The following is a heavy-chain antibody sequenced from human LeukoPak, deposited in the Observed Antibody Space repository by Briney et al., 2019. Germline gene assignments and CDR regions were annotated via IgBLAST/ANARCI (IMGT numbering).Heavy chain of an antibody. V-gene: IGHV7-4-1*02. Sequence: ASVKVSCKASGYTFTSYAMNWVRQAPGQGLEWMGWINTNTGNPTYAQGFTGRFVFSLDTSVSTAYLQISSLKAEDTAVYYCAREGNDCCGWSCFSVPFEPWGQGTLVTGFS. CDR2: INTNTGNP. D-gene: IGHD2-15*01. CDR1: GYTFTSYA. J-gene: IGHJ5*02. CDR3: AREGNDCCGWSCFSVPFEP.